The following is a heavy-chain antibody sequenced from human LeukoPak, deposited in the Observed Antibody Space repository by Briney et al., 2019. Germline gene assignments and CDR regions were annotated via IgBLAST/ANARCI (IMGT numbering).Heavy chain of an antibody. CDR3: ARQRITMVRGVYYFYAMDV. CDR1: GYSFTGYW. V-gene: IGHV5-51*01. J-gene: IGHJ6*02. Sequence: GESLKISCKGFGYSFTGYWIGWVRQMPGKGLEWMGIIYPDDSDTRYSPSFQGQVTISADKSISTAYLQWSSLKASDTAMYYCARQRITMVRGVYYFYAMDVWGQGTTVTVSS. CDR2: IYPDDSDT. D-gene: IGHD3-10*01.